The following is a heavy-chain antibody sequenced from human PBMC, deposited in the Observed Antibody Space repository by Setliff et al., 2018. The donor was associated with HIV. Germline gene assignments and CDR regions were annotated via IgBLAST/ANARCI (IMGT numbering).Heavy chain of an antibody. V-gene: IGHV1-8*02. CDR3: ARAPYYYDSSGYYLIDY. CDR1: GYTSTSYD. D-gene: IGHD3-22*01. J-gene: IGHJ4*02. Sequence: ASVKVSCKASGYTSTSYDINWVRQATGQGLEWMGWMNPNSGNTGYAQKFQGRVTMTRSTSISTAYMELSSLRSEDTAVYYCARAPYYYDSSGYYLIDYWGQGTLVTVSS. CDR2: MNPNSGNT.